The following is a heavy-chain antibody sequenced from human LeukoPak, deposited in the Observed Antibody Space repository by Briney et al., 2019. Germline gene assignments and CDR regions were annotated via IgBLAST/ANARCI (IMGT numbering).Heavy chain of an antibody. CDR2: ISAYNGNT. D-gene: IGHD6-13*01. Sequence: ASVKVSCKASGYTFTSYGISWVRQAPGQGLEWMGWISAYNGNTNYAQELQGRVTMTTDTSTSTAYKELRSPRSDDTAVYYCARSPPSSSWYDWYFDLWRRGTLVTVSS. CDR1: GYTFTSYG. J-gene: IGHJ2*01. V-gene: IGHV1-18*01. CDR3: ARSPPSSSWYDWYFDL.